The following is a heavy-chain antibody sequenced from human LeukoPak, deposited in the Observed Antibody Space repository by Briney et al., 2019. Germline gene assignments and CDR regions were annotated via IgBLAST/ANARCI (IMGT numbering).Heavy chain of an antibody. Sequence: GGSLRLSCAASGFTFSSYWMSWVRQAPGKGLEWVSYISSGSSTIYYADSVKGRFTISRDNAKNSLYLQMNSLRAEDTAVYYCARDYGAFDIWGQGTMVTVSS. CDR3: ARDYGAFDI. J-gene: IGHJ3*02. D-gene: IGHD4-17*01. V-gene: IGHV3-48*01. CDR1: GFTFSSYW. CDR2: ISSGSSTI.